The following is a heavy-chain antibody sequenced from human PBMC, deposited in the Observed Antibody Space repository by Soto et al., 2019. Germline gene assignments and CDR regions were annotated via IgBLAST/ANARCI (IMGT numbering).Heavy chain of an antibody. CDR1: GFTFSKAW. CDR2: IMSKTDGGTT. CDR3: TTDSGMSPYSFDY. J-gene: IGHJ4*02. V-gene: IGHV3-15*01. D-gene: IGHD1-26*01. Sequence: GGSLRLSCETSGFTFSKAWVGWVRQAPGKGLEWVGRIMSKTDGGTTDYAAPVKGRFTISRDDSKSTLYLQMNSLKTEDTAFYYCTTDSGMSPYSFDYWGQGTLVTVSS.